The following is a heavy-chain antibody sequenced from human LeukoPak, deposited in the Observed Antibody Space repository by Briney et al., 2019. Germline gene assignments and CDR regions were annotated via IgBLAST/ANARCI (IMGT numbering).Heavy chain of an antibody. D-gene: IGHD2-2*01. CDR3: ARILGYCSSNSCHDAFDI. J-gene: IGHJ3*02. CDR2: IYYSGST. CDR1: GGSISSYY. Sequence: SETLSLTCTVSGGSISSYYWSWIRQPPGKGLEWIGYIYYSGSTNYNPSLKSRVTISVDTSKNQFSLKLSSVTAADTAVYYCARILGYCSSNSCHDAFDIWGQGTMVTVSS. V-gene: IGHV4-59*08.